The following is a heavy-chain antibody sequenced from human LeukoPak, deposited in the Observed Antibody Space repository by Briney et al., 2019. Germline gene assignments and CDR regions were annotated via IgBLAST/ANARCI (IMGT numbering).Heavy chain of an antibody. CDR2: IRYDGSNK. V-gene: IGHV3-30*02. J-gene: IGHJ4*02. D-gene: IGHD1-26*01. Sequence: GGSLRLSCAASGFPFSSYAMHWVRQAPGKGLEWVAFIRYDGSNKYYADSVKGRFTISRDNSKNTLHLQMNSLRAEDTAVYYCAKDSGSGTQRPDYWGQGTLVTVSS. CDR1: GFPFSSYA. CDR3: AKDSGSGTQRPDY.